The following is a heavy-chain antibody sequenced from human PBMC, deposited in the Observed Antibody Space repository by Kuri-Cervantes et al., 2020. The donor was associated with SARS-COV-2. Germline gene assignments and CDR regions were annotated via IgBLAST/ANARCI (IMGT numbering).Heavy chain of an antibody. CDR3: AWGRGWTFDI. V-gene: IGHV3-7*04. CDR2: IKADGGEM. D-gene: IGHD3-3*01. CDR1: GFTLTYRW. Sequence: GGSLRLSCEASGFTLTYRWMAWFRQAPGKGLEWVAAIKADGGEMVYVDSAKGRFTISRDNAKNSVFLQMNSVRIKDTSLYFCAWGRGWTFDIWGRGTMVTVSS. J-gene: IGHJ3*02.